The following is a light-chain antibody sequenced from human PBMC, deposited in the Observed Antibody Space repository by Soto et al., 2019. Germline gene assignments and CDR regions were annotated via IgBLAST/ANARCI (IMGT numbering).Light chain of an antibody. CDR3: QQYGGSPPFT. V-gene: IGKV3-20*01. CDR1: QSVSSSY. J-gene: IGKJ2*01. CDR2: GAS. Sequence: EIVLTQSPGTLSLSPGERATLSCRASQSVSSSYLAWYQQKHGQAPRLLIYGASNRASGIPDRFSGGASGTGFTLTISRLEPEDFAVYFCQQYGGSPPFTFGQGTKVDIK.